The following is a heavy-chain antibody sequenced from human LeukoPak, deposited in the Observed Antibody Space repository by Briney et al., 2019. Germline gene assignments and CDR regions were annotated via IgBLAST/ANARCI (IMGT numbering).Heavy chain of an antibody. CDR1: GDFITNRY. V-gene: IGHV4-4*07. Sequence: PSKTLSLTCSVSGDFITNRYWSWVRQSAGKGLEWIGRISTRGNTNYNPSLKSRVTMSVDTSNKHFSLKLTSVTAADTAVYYCVRNWDYWGQGTLVTVSS. CDR2: ISTRGNT. CDR3: VRNWDY. J-gene: IGHJ4*02. D-gene: IGHD1-1*01.